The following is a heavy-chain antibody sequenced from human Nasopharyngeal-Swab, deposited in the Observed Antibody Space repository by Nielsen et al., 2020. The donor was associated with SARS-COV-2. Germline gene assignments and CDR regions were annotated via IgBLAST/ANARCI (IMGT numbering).Heavy chain of an antibody. CDR1: GFTFSNYW. V-gene: IGHV3-7*01. D-gene: IGHD6-19*01. CDR3: AKDTAVAGEYYYYYYMDV. Sequence: GESLKISCAASGFTFSNYWMSWVRQTPGKGLEWVANLKQDGSLKYFVDSVKGRFTISRDNTKNSLYLQMNSLRVEDTAVYYCAKDTAVAGEYYYYYYMDVWGKGTTVTVSS. J-gene: IGHJ6*03. CDR2: LKQDGSLK.